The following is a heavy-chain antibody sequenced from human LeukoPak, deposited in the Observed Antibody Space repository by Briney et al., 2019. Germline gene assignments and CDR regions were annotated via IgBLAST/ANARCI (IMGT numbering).Heavy chain of an antibody. V-gene: IGHV3-7*01. J-gene: IGHJ4*02. CDR2: IKQDGSEK. CDR3: ARAPRGNSSSWYF. CDR1: GFTFSSYW. D-gene: IGHD6-13*01. Sequence: PGGSLRLSCAASGFTFSSYWMSWVRQAPGKGLEWVANIKQDGSEKYYVDSVKGRFTISRDNAKNSLYLQMNSLRAEDTAVYYCARAPRGNSSSWYFGGQGTLVTVSS.